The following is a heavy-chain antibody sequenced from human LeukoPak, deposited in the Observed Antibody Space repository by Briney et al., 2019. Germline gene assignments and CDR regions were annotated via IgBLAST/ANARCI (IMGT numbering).Heavy chain of an antibody. CDR2: IYYSGST. CDR1: GGSISTYY. J-gene: IGHJ4*02. Sequence: PSETLSLTCTVSGGSISTYYWSWIRQPPGKGLEWIGYIYYSGSTNYNPSLKSRVTISVDTSKNQFSLKLSSVTTADTAVYYCALMVRGVTYWGQGTLVTVSS. V-gene: IGHV4-59*01. D-gene: IGHD3-10*01. CDR3: ALMVRGVTY.